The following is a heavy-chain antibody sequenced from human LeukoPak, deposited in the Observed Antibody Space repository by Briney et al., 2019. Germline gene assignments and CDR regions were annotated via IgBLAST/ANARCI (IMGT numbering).Heavy chain of an antibody. D-gene: IGHD5-12*01. Sequence: PGGTLRLSCVASGFTFSRSPMTWVRQGPGKGLEWVSSISDDGYTTYYADSVKGRFTVSRDNSRDTLYVQMNSLRDEDTALYFCARVATLRPFYMDVWGKGTTVTISS. CDR2: ISDDGYTT. CDR3: ARVATLRPFYMDV. V-gene: IGHV3-23*01. CDR1: GFTFSRSP. J-gene: IGHJ6*03.